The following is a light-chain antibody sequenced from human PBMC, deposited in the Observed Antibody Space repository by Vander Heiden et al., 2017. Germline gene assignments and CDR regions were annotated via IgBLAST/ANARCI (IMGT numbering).Light chain of an antibody. V-gene: IGKV4-1*01. J-gene: IGKJ2*01. CDR1: QTVLYSSSNKYS. CDR3: QQYSSAPT. Sequence: IVITQSPDTPSVSLGERTTSTCKSSQTVLYSSSNKYSLAWYQQKPGQPPNLLSYWASTRASGVPDRFSGSWSGTDFTLTISNLQAEDVAVYHCQQYSSAPTFGQGTKLEIK. CDR2: WAS.